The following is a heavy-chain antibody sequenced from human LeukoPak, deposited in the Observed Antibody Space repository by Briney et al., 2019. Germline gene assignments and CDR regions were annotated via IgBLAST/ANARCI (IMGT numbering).Heavy chain of an antibody. J-gene: IGHJ3*02. V-gene: IGHV3-23*01. CDR3: AKGIVVAGTRGNAFDI. Sequence: GGSLRLSCAASGFTFSSYGMSWVRQAPGKGLEWVSAISGSGGSTYYADSVKGRFTISRDNSKNTLYLQMNSLRAEDTAVYYCAKGIVVAGTRGNAFDIWGQGTMVTVSP. CDR2: ISGSGGST. D-gene: IGHD6-19*01. CDR1: GFTFSSYG.